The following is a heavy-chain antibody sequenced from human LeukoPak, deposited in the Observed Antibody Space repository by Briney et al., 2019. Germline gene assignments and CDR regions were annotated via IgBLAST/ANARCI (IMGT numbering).Heavy chain of an antibody. CDR2: ISGSGGST. CDR1: GFTFSSYA. J-gene: IGHJ4*02. D-gene: IGHD3-9*01. V-gene: IGHV3-23*01. CDR3: AKGVYYDILTGYYPFDY. Sequence: GESLKISCAASGFTFSSYAMSWVRPAPGKGLEWVSAISGSGGSTYYADSVKGRFTISRDNSKNTLYLQMNSLRAEDTAVYYCAKGVYYDILTGYYPFDYWGQGTLVTVSS.